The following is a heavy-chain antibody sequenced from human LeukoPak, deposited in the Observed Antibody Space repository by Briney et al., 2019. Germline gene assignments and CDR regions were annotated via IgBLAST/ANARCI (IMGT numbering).Heavy chain of an antibody. Sequence: GGSLRLSCAASAFRFSSYGMHWVRQAPGKGPEWVAFIRSDSSNQYYADSVKGRFTISRDNSKNTLYLEMNSLRAEDTAVYYCAKVPLSSSGWDREYYFDYWGQGTLVTVSS. CDR2: IRSDSSNQ. CDR3: AKVPLSSSGWDREYYFDY. J-gene: IGHJ4*02. CDR1: AFRFSSYG. V-gene: IGHV3-30*02. D-gene: IGHD6-19*01.